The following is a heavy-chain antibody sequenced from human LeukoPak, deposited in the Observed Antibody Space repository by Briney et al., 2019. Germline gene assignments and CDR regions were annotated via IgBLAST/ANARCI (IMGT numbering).Heavy chain of an antibody. CDR3: ARDLPGYYYDSSGYPHPIAFDI. CDR1: GGTFSSYA. D-gene: IGHD3-22*01. Sequence: ASVKVSCKASGGTFSSYAISWVRQAPGQGLEWMGWISPNSGGTNYAQKFQGRVTMTRDTSISTAYMELSRLRSDDTAAYYCARDLPGYYYDSSGYPHPIAFDIWGQGTMVTVSS. J-gene: IGHJ3*02. V-gene: IGHV1-2*02. CDR2: ISPNSGGT.